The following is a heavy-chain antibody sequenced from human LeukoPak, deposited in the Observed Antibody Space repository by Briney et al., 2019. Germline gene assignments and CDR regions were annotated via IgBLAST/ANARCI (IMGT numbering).Heavy chain of an antibody. CDR2: ISYSGST. CDR1: GGSISSSSDY. Sequence: SETLSLTCTVSGGSISSSSDYWGWIRQPPGKGLEWIGTISYSGSTYYNPSLKSRVTISVDTSKNQFSLKLNSVTAADTAVYHCARHWFHCSIAGCYYDSWGQGTPVTVSS. J-gene: IGHJ4*02. V-gene: IGHV4-39*01. CDR3: ARHWFHCSIAGCYYDS. D-gene: IGHD2-2*01.